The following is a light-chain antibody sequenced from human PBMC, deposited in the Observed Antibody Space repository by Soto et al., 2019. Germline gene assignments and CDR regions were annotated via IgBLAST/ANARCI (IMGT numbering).Light chain of an antibody. J-gene: IGKJ1*01. V-gene: IGKV3-11*01. CDR2: DAS. CDR1: QSVRSS. CDR3: QQRFNWPGT. Sequence: EIVLTQSPGTLSLSPGARATLSGRASQSVRSSLAWYQQQPGQAPRLLIYDASNRATGIPARFSGSGSGTDFTLTISSLAPKDFAVYYCQQRFNWPGTFGQGTKVDIK.